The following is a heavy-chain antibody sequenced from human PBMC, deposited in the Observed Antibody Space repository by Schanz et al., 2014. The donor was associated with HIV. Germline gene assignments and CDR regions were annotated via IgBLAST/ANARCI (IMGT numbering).Heavy chain of an antibody. Sequence: EVQLVESGGGVVQPGTSLRLSCAASGFTFSSYSMHWVRQAPGKGLEWVSVMTTNDRIYYAESVKGRFTISRDTSTNTLYLQMSGLRAEDTAVYYCAKDGSLDYDNSGYYATWGQGTLVTVSS. CDR3: AKDGSLDYDNSGYYAT. J-gene: IGHJ4*02. D-gene: IGHD3-22*01. CDR1: GFTFSSYS. V-gene: IGHV3-23*04. CDR2: MTTNDRI.